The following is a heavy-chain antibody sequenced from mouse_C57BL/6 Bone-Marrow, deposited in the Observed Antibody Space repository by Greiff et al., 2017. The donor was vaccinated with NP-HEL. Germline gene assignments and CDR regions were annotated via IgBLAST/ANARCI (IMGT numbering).Heavy chain of an antibody. CDR3: ASGWLRYYFDY. J-gene: IGHJ2*01. V-gene: IGHV1-72*01. Sequence: QVQLQQPGAELVKPGASVKLSCNASGYTFTSYWIHWVKQRPGRGLQWIGRIVPNSGGTKYNEKFKSKATLTVDTPSSTAYLQLRSLTSEDAAVYYCASGWLRYYFDYWGQGTTLTVSS. D-gene: IGHD2-3*01. CDR2: IVPNSGGT. CDR1: GYTFTSYW.